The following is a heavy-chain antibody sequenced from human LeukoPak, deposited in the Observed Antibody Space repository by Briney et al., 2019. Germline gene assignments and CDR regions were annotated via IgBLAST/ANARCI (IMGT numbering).Heavy chain of an antibody. V-gene: IGHV3-48*03. J-gene: IGHJ4*02. D-gene: IGHD3-10*01. CDR3: ATRITMARGGY. Sequence: PGGSLRLSCVASGFTFSTYEMYWVRQAPGKGPEWVSYISNSGSTMFYADSVKGRSTISRDNAKSSLFLQMNSLRVEDTAVYYCATRITMARGGYWGQGALVTVSS. CDR2: ISNSGSTM. CDR1: GFTFSTYE.